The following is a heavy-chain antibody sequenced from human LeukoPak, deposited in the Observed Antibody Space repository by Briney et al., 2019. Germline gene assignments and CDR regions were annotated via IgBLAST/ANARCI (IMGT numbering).Heavy chain of an antibody. V-gene: IGHV1-2*02. Sequence: ASVKVSCKASGYTFTGYYMHWVRQAPGQGLEWMGWINPNSGGTNYAQKLQGRVTMTTDTSTSTAYMELRSLRSDDTAVYYCARDVSSSWAHGAFDIWGQGTMVTVSS. CDR2: INPNSGGT. CDR3: ARDVSSSWAHGAFDI. CDR1: GYTFTGYY. D-gene: IGHD6-13*01. J-gene: IGHJ3*02.